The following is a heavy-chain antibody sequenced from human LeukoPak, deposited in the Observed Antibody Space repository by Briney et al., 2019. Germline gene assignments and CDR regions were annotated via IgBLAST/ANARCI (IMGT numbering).Heavy chain of an antibody. J-gene: IGHJ4*02. Sequence: ASVKVSCKASGYTFTSYYMHWVRQAPGQGLEWMGIINPSGGSTSYAQKFQGRVTMIRDTSTSTVYMELSSLRSEDTAVYYCAREAMTSEEVAEFDYWGQGTLVTVSS. CDR1: GYTFTSYY. V-gene: IGHV1-46*03. CDR3: AREAMTSEEVAEFDY. CDR2: INPSGGST. D-gene: IGHD2-2*01.